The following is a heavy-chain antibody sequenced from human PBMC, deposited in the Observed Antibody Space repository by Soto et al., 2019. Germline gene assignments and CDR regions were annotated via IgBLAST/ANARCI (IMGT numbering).Heavy chain of an antibody. Sequence: VASVKVSCKASGGTFSSYAISWVRQAPGQGPEWMGGIIPIFGTANYAQKFKGRVTITADESTSSACMDRSSRRSGDRAVHYCARPTARIAVSGSAYYYYGMDVWGQGTTVSVSS. CDR3: ARPTARIAVSGSAYYYYGMDV. CDR1: GGTFSSYA. V-gene: IGHV1-69*13. D-gene: IGHD6-19*01. J-gene: IGHJ6*02. CDR2: IIPIFGTA.